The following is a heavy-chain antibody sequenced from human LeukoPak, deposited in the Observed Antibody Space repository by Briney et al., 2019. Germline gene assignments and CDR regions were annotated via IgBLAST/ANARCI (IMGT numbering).Heavy chain of an antibody. J-gene: IGHJ4*02. CDR1: GVTFSSYA. V-gene: IGHV1-69*04. D-gene: IGHD2-15*01. CDR2: IIPIFGIA. CDR3: ASSYITLGYCSGGSCYGN. Sequence: SVKVSCKASGVTFSSYAISWVRQAPGQGVEWMGRIIPIFGIANYAQKFQGRVTITADKSTSTAYMELSSLRSEDTAVYYCASSYITLGYCSGGSCYGNWGQGTLVTVSS.